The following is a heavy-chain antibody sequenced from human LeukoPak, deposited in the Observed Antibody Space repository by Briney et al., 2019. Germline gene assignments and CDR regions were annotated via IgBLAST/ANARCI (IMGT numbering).Heavy chain of an antibody. CDR2: MNPNSSNT. J-gene: IGHJ6*02. V-gene: IGHV1-8*01. D-gene: IGHD3-3*01. CDR3: ARGRCDFWSGYYCYYYYGMDV. CDR1: GYTFTSYD. Sequence: GASVKVSCKASGYTFTSYDINWVRQATGQGLEWMGWMNPNSSNTGYAQKFQGRVTMTRNTSISTAYMELSSLRSEDTAVYYCARGRCDFWSGYYCYYYYGMDVWGQGTTVTVSS.